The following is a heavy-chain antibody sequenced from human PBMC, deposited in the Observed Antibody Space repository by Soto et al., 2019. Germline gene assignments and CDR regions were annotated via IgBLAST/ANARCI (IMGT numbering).Heavy chain of an antibody. Sequence: SVKVSCKASGGTFTSYAISWVRQAPGQGLEWMGGIIPIFGTANYAQKFQGRVTITADESTSTAYMELSSLRSEDTAVYYCAREVAATLNWFDPWGQGTLVTVSS. D-gene: IGHD1-26*01. CDR1: GGTFTSYA. V-gene: IGHV1-69*13. J-gene: IGHJ5*02. CDR3: AREVAATLNWFDP. CDR2: IIPIFGTA.